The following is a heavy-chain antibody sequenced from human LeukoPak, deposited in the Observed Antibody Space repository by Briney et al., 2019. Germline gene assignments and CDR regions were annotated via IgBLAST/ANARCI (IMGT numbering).Heavy chain of an antibody. CDR2: IYYSGST. J-gene: IGHJ5*02. CDR1: GGSISSSSYY. D-gene: IGHD2-2*01. V-gene: IGHV4-39*01. Sequence: PSETLSLTCTVSGGSISSSSYYWGWIRQPPGKGLEWIGSIYYSGSTYYNPSLKSRVTISVDTSKNQFSLKLSSVTAADTAVYYCARHEVRVVVPAARGWFDPWGQGTLVTVSS. CDR3: ARHEVRVVVPAARGWFDP.